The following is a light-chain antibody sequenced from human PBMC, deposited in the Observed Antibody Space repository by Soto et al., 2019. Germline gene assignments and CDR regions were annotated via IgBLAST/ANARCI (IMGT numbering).Light chain of an antibody. J-gene: IGKJ1*01. CDR3: LQHNTYPRT. CDR1: QNINNY. Sequence: DIQVTQSPSSLSASVGDRVTITCRASQNINNYLNWYQQKPGKAPKLLIYAASSLQSGVPSRFSGSGSGTEFTLTISSLQPEDFATYYCLQHNTYPRTFGQGTKVDIK. V-gene: IGKV1-17*01. CDR2: AAS.